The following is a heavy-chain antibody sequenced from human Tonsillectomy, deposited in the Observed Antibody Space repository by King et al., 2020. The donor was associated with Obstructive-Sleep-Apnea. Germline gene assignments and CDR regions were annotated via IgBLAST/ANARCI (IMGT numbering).Heavy chain of an antibody. CDR2: ISWYSGSI. J-gene: IGHJ6*02. Sequence: VQLVESGAGLVQPGTSLRLSCAGSGFSFDDYAMHWVRQAPGKGLEWVSGISWYSGSIDDADTVKGRFTMTRDNATNSPYLQMNSLRAEDTALYYCGKDVPISNILTGYGMDVWGQGTTVTVSS. D-gene: IGHD3-9*01. CDR3: GKDVPISNILTGYGMDV. V-gene: IGHV3-9*01. CDR1: GFSFDDYA.